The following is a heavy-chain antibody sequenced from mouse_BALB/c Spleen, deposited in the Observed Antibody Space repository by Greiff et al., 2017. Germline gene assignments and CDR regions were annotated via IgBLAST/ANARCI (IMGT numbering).Heavy chain of an antibody. CDR2: ISSGGSYT. CDR1: GFTFSSYA. J-gene: IGHJ2*01. V-gene: IGHV5-9-3*01. CDR3: ARRGEYFDY. Sequence: EVQVVESGGGLVKPGGSLKLSCAASGFTFSSYAMSWVRQTPEKRLEWVATISSGGSYTYYPDSVKGRFTISRDNAKNTLYLQMSSLRSEDTAMYYCARRGEYFDYWGQGTTLTVSS.